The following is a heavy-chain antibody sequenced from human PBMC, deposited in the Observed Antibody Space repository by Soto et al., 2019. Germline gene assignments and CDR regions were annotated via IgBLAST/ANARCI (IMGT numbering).Heavy chain of an antibody. D-gene: IGHD3-3*01. J-gene: IGHJ6*02. V-gene: IGHV4-31*03. CDR2: IYYSGST. CDR1: GGSISSGGYY. Sequence: NPSETLSPTCTVSGGSISSGGYYWSWIRQHPGKGLEWIGYIYYSGSTYYNPYLKSRVTISVDTSKNQFSLKLSSVTAADTAVYYCARGLRGRRFLEWLSYYYGMDVWGQGTTVTVSS. CDR3: ARGLRGRRFLEWLSYYYGMDV.